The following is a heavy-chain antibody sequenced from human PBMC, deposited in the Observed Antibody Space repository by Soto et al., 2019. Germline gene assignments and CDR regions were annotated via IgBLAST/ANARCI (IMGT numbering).Heavy chain of an antibody. CDR1: GFSLTTSGEG. J-gene: IGHJ3*01. CDR3: AHNIGGDYVYGFDF. CDR2: VYGDDDK. D-gene: IGHD3-16*01. V-gene: IGHV2-5*02. Sequence: KESGPTLVNPTQTLTLTCTFSGFSLTTSGEGVGWVRQPPGNGLEWVALVYGDDDKRYLTSLKSRLTIAKDTSKNHVVITMTNMDPVDTGTYLCAHNIGGDYVYGFDFWGQGTKVTVSS.